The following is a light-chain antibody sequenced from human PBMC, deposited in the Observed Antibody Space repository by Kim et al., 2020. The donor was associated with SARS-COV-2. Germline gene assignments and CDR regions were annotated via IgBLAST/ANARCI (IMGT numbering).Light chain of an antibody. V-gene: IGLV3-9*01. CDR3: QVWDSGAVI. Sequence: SYELTQPLSVSVALGQTARITCGGNNIGSKNVHWYQQQPGQAPLLVIYMNSNRPSGIPERFSGSDSGNTATLTIIRAQAGDEADYYCQVWDSGAVIFVGGTQLTVL. CDR1: NIGSKN. CDR2: MNS. J-gene: IGLJ2*01.